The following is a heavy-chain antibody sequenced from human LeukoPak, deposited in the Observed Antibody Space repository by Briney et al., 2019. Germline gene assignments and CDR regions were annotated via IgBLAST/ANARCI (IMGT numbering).Heavy chain of an antibody. V-gene: IGHV3-48*03. D-gene: IGHD2-8*01. CDR1: GFTFSSYE. CDR3: ARARSNGAFDV. J-gene: IGHJ3*01. Sequence: GGSLRLSCAASGFTFSSYEMNWVRQAPGKGLEWVSYISSSGITIYYADSVKGRFTISRDNAKNSLYLQMNSLRAEDTAVYYCARARSNGAFDVWGQGTMVTVSS. CDR2: ISSSGITI.